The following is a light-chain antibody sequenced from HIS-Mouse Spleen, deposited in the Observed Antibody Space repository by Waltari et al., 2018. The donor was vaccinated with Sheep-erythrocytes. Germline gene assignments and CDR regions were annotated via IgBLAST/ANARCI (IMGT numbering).Light chain of an antibody. CDR3: YSTDSSGNGV. CDR2: EDS. V-gene: IGLV3-10*01. CDR1: ALPKKY. J-gene: IGLJ2*01. Sequence: SYELTQPPSVSVSPGQTARITCSGDALPKKYAYWYQQKSGQAPVLVIYEDSKRTSGIPERFSGSSSGTMATLTISGAQVEDEADYYGYSTDSSGNGVFGGGTKLTVL.